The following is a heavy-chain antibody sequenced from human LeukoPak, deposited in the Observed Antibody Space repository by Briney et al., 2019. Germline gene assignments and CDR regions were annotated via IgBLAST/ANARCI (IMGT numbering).Heavy chain of an antibody. CDR2: INPNSGGT. CDR1: GYTFTGYY. J-gene: IGHJ6*03. V-gene: IGHV1-2*04. Sequence: ASVKVSCKASGYTFTGYYMHWVRQAPGQGLEWMGWINPNSGGTNYAQKFQGWVTMTRDTSISTAYMELSRLRSDDTAVYYCARILMRTGSGDYFYYMDVWGNGTSVTVSS. CDR3: ARILMRTGSGDYFYYMDV. D-gene: IGHD3-10*01.